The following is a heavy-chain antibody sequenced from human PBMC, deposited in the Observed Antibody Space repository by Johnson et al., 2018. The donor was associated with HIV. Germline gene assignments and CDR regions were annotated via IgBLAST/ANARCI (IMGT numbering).Heavy chain of an antibody. CDR1: DFTVSSNY. V-gene: IGHV3-66*03. CDR2: IYRVGNS. CDR3: TREAGTAFDI. J-gene: IGHJ3*02. Sequence: VQLLESGGGLIQPGGSLRLSCAASDFTVSSNYMSWVRQAPGKGLEWVSVIYRVGNSYYAEPVKGRFTISRDNSKNPLYLQMNSLRAEGTAVYYCTREAGTAFDIWGQGTMVTVSS.